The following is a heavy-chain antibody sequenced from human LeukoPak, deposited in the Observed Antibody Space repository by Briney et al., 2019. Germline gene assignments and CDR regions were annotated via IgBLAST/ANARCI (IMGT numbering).Heavy chain of an antibody. CDR3: AREGLLGYCSGGSCYAFDY. CDR2: ISSSSSTI. CDR1: GFPFSSYE. Sequence: GGSLRLSCAASGFPFSSYEMNWVRQAPGKGLEWVSYISSSSSTIYYADSVKGRFTISRDNAKNSLYLQMNSLRAEDTAVYYCAREGLLGYCSGGSCYAFDYWGQGTLVTVSS. V-gene: IGHV3-48*01. J-gene: IGHJ4*02. D-gene: IGHD2-15*01.